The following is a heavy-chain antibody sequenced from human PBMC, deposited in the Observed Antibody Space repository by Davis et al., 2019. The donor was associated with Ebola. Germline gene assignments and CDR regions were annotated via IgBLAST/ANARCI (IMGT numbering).Heavy chain of an antibody. V-gene: IGHV1-8*01. Sequence: ASVKVSCKASGYTFTSYDINWVRQATGQGLEWMGWMNPNSGNTGYAQKFQGRVTMTRNTSISTAYMELSSLRSEDTAVYYCARDRSMVRGVIIGNWFDPWGQGTLVTVSS. CDR3: ARDRSMVRGVIIGNWFDP. CDR2: MNPNSGNT. J-gene: IGHJ5*02. CDR1: GYTFTSYD. D-gene: IGHD3-10*01.